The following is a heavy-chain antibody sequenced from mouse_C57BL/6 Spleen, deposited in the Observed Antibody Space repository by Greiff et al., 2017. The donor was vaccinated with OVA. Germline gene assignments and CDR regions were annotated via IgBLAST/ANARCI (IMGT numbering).Heavy chain of an antibody. J-gene: IGHJ4*01. CDR1: GYTFTSYW. V-gene: IGHV1-50*01. CDR3: ARISYDYYYAMDY. CDR2: IDPSDSYT. D-gene: IGHD2-4*01. Sequence: QVQLQQPGAELVKPGASVKLSCKASGYTFTSYWMQWVKQRPGQGLEWIGEIDPSDSYTNYNQKFKGKATLTVDKSSSTAYMQLSSLTSDDSAVYYCARISYDYYYAMDYWGQGTSVTVSS.